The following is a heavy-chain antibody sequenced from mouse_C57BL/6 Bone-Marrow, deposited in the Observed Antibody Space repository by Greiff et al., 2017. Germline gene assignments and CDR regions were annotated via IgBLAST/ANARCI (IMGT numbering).Heavy chain of an antibody. J-gene: IGHJ4*01. Sequence: QVHVKQPGAELVKPGASVKLSCKASGYTFTSYWMHWVKQRPGQGLEWIGMIHPNSGSTNYNEKFKSKATLTVDKSSSTAYMQLSSLTSEDSAFYYCAREDYYYGSSYYAMDYWGQGTSVTVSS. CDR2: IHPNSGST. V-gene: IGHV1-64*01. CDR3: AREDYYYGSSYYAMDY. D-gene: IGHD1-1*01. CDR1: GYTFTSYW.